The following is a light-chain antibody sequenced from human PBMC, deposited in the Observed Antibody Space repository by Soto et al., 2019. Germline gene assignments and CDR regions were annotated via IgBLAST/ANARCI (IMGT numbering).Light chain of an antibody. V-gene: IGKV1-5*03. J-gene: IGKJ1*01. CDR2: QAS. CDR1: QITSSY. Sequence: EIQITQSPFTLSASVGCRVIITCRASQITSSYSACYQQKPGKAPKLLIYQASSLENGVPSRFSGSGSGTEFSLTISSLQPDDFATYYCQQYSRHSTFGQGTKVDIK. CDR3: QQYSRHST.